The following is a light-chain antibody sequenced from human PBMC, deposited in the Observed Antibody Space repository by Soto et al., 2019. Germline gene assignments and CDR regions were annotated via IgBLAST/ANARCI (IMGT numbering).Light chain of an antibody. CDR3: GTWDSSLSAGVV. CDR2: DNN. V-gene: IGLV1-51*01. CDR1: SSNIGNNY. Sequence: QAVVTQPPSVSAAPGQKVTISCSGSSSNIGNNYVSWYQQLPGTAPKLLIYDNNKRPSGIPDRFSGSKSGTSATLGITGLQTRDEADYYCGTWDSSLSAGVVFGGGTKLTVL. J-gene: IGLJ2*01.